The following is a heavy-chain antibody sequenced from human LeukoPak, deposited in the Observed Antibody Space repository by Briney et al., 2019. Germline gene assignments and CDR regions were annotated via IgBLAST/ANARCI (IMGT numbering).Heavy chain of an antibody. CDR1: GFTFSDYY. CDR2: ISSSGSTI. V-gene: IGHV3-11*01. Sequence: GGSLRLSCAASGFTFSDYYMSWIRQAPGKGLEWVSYISSSGSTIYYADSVKGRFTISRDNAKNSLYLQMNSLRAEDTAVYYCARDKSPARGIHYFDYWGQGTLVTVSS. J-gene: IGHJ4*02. CDR3: ARDKSPARGIHYFDY. D-gene: IGHD3-10*01.